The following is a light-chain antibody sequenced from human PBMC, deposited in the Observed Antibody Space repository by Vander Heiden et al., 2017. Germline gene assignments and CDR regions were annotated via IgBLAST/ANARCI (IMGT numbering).Light chain of an antibody. V-gene: IGKV1-8*01. J-gene: IGKJ2*02. CDR1: QGISSY. CDR2: AAS. CDR3: QQYYSYPRN. Sequence: AIRMTQSPSSLSASTGDRVTITCRASQGISSYLAWYQQKPGKAPKLLIYAASTLQSGVPSRFSGSGSGTDFTLTISCLQSGDFATYYVQQYYSYPRNFGQGTKPEIK.